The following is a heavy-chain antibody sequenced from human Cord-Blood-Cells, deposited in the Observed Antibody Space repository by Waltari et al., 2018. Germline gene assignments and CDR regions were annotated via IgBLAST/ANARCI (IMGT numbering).Heavy chain of an antibody. Sequence: QVQLQESGPGLVKPSETLSLTCTVPGGPISSYYWIWIRQPPGKGLEWIGYIYYSGSTNYNPSLKSRVTISVDTSKNQFSLKLSSVTTADTAVYYCARGWGSDYWGQGTLVTVSS. J-gene: IGHJ4*02. CDR2: IYYSGST. D-gene: IGHD7-27*01. V-gene: IGHV4-59*01. CDR3: ARGWGSDY. CDR1: GGPISSYY.